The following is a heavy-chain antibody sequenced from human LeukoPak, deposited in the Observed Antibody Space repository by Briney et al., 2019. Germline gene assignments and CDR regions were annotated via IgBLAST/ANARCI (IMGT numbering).Heavy chain of an antibody. CDR2: IYYSGST. CDR3: ARHLMITFGGVIVYPDY. CDR1: GGSISSSSYY. V-gene: IGHV4-39*01. D-gene: IGHD3-16*02. J-gene: IGHJ4*02. Sequence: SETLLLTCTVSGGSISSSSYYWGWISQPPGKGMEWLGSIYYSGSTYYNPSLKSRVTISVETSKNQCSLKLSSVTAADTAVYYCARHLMITFGGVIVYPDYWGQGTLVTVSS.